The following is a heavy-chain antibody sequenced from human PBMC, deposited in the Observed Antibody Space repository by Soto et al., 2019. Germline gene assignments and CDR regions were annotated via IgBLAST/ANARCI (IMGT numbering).Heavy chain of an antibody. CDR2: IYYSGST. CDR3: ARLACVFLLCSSFDY. V-gene: IGHV4-39*01. D-gene: IGHD2-21*01. Sequence: QLQLQESGPGPVKPSETLSLTCTVSGGSISSSSYYWGWIRQPPGKGLEWIGSIYYSGSTYYNPSLKSRVTISVDTSKNQFSLKLSSVTAADTAVYYCARLACVFLLCSSFDYWGQGTLVTVSS. J-gene: IGHJ4*02. CDR1: GGSISSSSYY.